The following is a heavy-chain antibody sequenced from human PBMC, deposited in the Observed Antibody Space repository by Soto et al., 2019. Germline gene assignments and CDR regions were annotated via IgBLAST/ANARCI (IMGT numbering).Heavy chain of an antibody. CDR3: VKQAHGLDGVAFDY. CDR2: VSTSGRST. CDR1: GFIFSEST. Sequence: LRXSCSASGFIFSESTIYWVRQVPGKGLEAISAVSTSGRSTYYADSVKDRFTISRDNSKNTLFLQMGSLRPEDTAIYYCVKQAHGLDGVAFDYWGQGTQVTVSS. V-gene: IGHV3-64D*06. J-gene: IGHJ4*02. D-gene: IGHD2-15*01.